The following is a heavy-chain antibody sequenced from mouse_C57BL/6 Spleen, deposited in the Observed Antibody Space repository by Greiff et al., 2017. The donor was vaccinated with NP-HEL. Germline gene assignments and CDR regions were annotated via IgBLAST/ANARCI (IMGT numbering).Heavy chain of an antibody. D-gene: IGHD1-1*01. CDR3: ARSAADPTVVAD. J-gene: IGHJ3*01. CDR2: IDPSDSYT. CDR1: GYTFTSYW. Sequence: VQLQQPGAELVRPGTSVKLSCKASGYTFTSYWMHWVKQRPGQGLEWIGVIDPSDSYTNYNQKFKGKATLTVDTSSSTAYMQLRSLTSEDSAVYSCARSAADPTVVADWGQGTLVTVSA. V-gene: IGHV1-59*01.